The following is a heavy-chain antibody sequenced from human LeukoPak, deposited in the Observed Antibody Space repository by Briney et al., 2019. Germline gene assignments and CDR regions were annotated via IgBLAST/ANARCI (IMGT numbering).Heavy chain of an antibody. Sequence: SETLSLTCTVSGGSISSSSYYWGWIRQPPGKGLEWIGSIYYSGSTYYNPSLKSRVTISVDTSKNQFSLKLSSVTAADTAVYYCASFPPLWFGEGVDYWGQGTLVTVSS. CDR3: ASFPPLWFGEGVDY. CDR2: IYYSGST. CDR1: GGSISSSSYY. D-gene: IGHD3-10*01. J-gene: IGHJ4*02. V-gene: IGHV4-39*07.